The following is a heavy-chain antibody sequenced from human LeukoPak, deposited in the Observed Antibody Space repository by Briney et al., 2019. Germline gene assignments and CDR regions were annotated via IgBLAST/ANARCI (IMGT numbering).Heavy chain of an antibody. CDR3: AKDRNWAFDAFDI. V-gene: IGHV3-30*18. CDR2: ISYDGSNK. Sequence: GGSLRLSCAASGFTFSSYGMHWVRQTQGKGLEWVAIISYDGSNKYYADSMKGRFTISRDNSKNTLYLQMNSLRPEDTAVYYCAKDRNWAFDAFDIWGQGTMVTVSS. CDR1: GFTFSSYG. J-gene: IGHJ3*02. D-gene: IGHD7-27*01.